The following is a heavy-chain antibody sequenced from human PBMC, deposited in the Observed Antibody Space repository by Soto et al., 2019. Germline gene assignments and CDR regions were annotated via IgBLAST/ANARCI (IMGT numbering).Heavy chain of an antibody. D-gene: IGHD1-20*01. CDR2: AYPGDSDI. V-gene: IGHV5-51*01. CDR1: GFTFSDYY. CDR3: ARASNNVNWFPEAFDI. Sequence: GGSLRLSCAVSGFTFSDYYMSWVRQAPGKGLEWMAIAYPGDSDIRYSPSFQGHVTISADRSISTAYLQWSSLQASDTAMYYCARASNNVNWFPEAFDIWGQGTMVTVSS. J-gene: IGHJ3*02.